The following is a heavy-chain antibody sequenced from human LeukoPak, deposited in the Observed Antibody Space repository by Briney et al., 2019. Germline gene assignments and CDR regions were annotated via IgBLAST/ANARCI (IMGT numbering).Heavy chain of an antibody. Sequence: GGSLRLSCAASGFTFSSYAMRWVRQAPGKGLEWVAVISYDGSNKYYADSVKGRFTISRDNSKNTLYLQMNSLRAEDTAVYYCARDNQWLGPLGYWGQGTLVTVSS. CDR1: GFTFSSYA. J-gene: IGHJ4*02. D-gene: IGHD6-19*01. CDR2: ISYDGSNK. CDR3: ARDNQWLGPLGY. V-gene: IGHV3-30-3*01.